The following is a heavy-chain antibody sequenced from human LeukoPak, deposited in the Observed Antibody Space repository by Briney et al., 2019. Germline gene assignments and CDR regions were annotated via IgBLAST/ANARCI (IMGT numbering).Heavy chain of an antibody. D-gene: IGHD3-3*01. V-gene: IGHV1-2*06. J-gene: IGHJ4*02. CDR3: ARDITATGSGTDY. CDR2: INPNSCGT. CDR1: GYTFTGYY. Sequence: ASVKVSCKASGYTFTGYYMHWVRQAPGQGLEWMGRINPNSCGTNYAQKFQGRVTMTRDTSISTAYMELSRLRSDDTAVYYCARDITATGSGTDYWGQGTLVTVSS.